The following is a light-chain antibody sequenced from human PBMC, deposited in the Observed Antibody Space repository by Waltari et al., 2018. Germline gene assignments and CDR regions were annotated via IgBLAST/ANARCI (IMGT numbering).Light chain of an antibody. V-gene: IGKV3-15*01. Sequence: EVVVTQSPASLSVSPGERVTLPCRASQSVSNKLAWYQQKPGQAPRLLIYNAFSRAPGIPDRFSATGSTTGSTITISSLQPEDFASYLCQQYDNWPPTTSGQGTRVEIK. J-gene: IGKJ1*01. CDR3: QQYDNWPPTT. CDR1: QSVSNK. CDR2: NAF.